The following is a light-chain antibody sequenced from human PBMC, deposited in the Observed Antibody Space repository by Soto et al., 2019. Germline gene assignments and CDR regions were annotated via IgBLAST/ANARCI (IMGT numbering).Light chain of an antibody. V-gene: IGLV3-21*04. J-gene: IGLJ3*02. CDR3: QVWDSSSDPWV. CDR1: NIGSKS. CDR2: YDS. Sequence: SYELTQPPSVSVAPGKTARITCGGNNIGSKSVHWYQQKPGQAPVLVIYYDSDRPSGIPERFSGSNSGNTATLTISRDEAGDEADYYCQVWDSSSDPWVFGGGTKLTVL.